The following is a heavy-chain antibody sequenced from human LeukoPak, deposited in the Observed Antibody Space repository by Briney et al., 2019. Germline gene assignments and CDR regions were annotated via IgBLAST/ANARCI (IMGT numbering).Heavy chain of an antibody. CDR2: IFPSGGEI. CDR1: GFTFSTFA. D-gene: IGHD6-19*01. CDR3: ARVGLVAGTFFDY. V-gene: IGHV3-23*01. J-gene: IGHJ4*02. Sequence: GGSLRLSCEASGFTFSTFAMIWVRQPPGKGLEWVSSIFPSGGEIHYADSVKGRFTISRDNSKNTLYLQMNSLRAEDTAVYYCARVGLVAGTFFDYWGQGTLVTVSS.